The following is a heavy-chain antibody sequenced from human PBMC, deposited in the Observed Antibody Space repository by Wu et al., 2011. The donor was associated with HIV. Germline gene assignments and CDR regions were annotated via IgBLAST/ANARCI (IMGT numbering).Heavy chain of an antibody. D-gene: IGHD2-21*01. CDR1: GGTFNSYG. CDR2: IIPIFGTA. Sequence: QVQLCSLGRAVKKPGSSVKVSCKASGGTFNSYGITWVRQAPGQGLEWMGGIIPIFGTANYAQKFQGRVTITADKSTSTAYMELSSLRSEDTAMYYCARDFGGDGDSWGQGTLVTVSS. J-gene: IGHJ4*02. V-gene: IGHV1-69*14. CDR3: ARDFGGDGDS.